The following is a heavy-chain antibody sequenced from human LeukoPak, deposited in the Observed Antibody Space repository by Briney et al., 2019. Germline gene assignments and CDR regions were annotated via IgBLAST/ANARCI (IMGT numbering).Heavy chain of an antibody. CDR1: GGSISSSSYY. J-gene: IGHJ3*02. V-gene: IGHV4-39*07. Sequence: SETLSLTCTVSGGSISSSSYYWGWIRQPPGKGLEWIGSIYYSGSTYYNPSLKSRVTISVDTSKNQFSLKLSSVTAADTAVYYCARGDTMVRGAKDAFDIWGQGTMVTVSS. CDR3: ARGDTMVRGAKDAFDI. CDR2: IYYSGST. D-gene: IGHD3-10*01.